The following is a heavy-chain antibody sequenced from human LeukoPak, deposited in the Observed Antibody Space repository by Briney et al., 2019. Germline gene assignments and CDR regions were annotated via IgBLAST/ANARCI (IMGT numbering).Heavy chain of an antibody. CDR1: GSIFSNYV. CDR3: AKDGAD. Sequence: GGSLRLSCAASGSIFSNYVMHWVRQAPGKGLEWVAVISYDGSNKYYTDSVKGRFTISRDNSKNTLYLQMNSLRIEDTALYYCAKDGADWGRGTLVTVSS. D-gene: IGHD3-16*01. V-gene: IGHV3-30*18. J-gene: IGHJ4*02. CDR2: ISYDGSNK.